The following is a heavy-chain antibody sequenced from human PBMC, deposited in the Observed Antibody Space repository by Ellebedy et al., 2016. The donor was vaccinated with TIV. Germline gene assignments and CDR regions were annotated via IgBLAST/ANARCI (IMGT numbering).Heavy chain of an antibody. CDR2: MNPNSGNT. Sequence: AASVKVSCKASGHTFTSYDINWVRQATGQGPEWMGWMNPNSGNTEYSQKFQGRVTITRDTSASTAYMQLSSLRSEDTAVYYCARGYYDSTSGGFDPWGQGTLVTVSS. V-gene: IGHV1-8*01. CDR3: ARGYYDSTSGGFDP. CDR1: GHTFTSYD. J-gene: IGHJ5*02. D-gene: IGHD3-22*01.